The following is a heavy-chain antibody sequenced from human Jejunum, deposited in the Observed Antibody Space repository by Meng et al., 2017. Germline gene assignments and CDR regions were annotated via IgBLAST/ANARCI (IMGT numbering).Heavy chain of an antibody. J-gene: IGHJ2*01. CDR3: ARAAAGTGFGYFDL. Sequence: QEAGPGLCRPSDSLLLMCTVAGVSVNFRTYSWSWIRQPPGKGLEWIAYIDNSGSTNYNPSLKSRVIISVDTSKNQFYLQMSSLTAADTAVYYCARAAAGTGFGYFDLWGRGTLVTVSS. D-gene: IGHD6-19*01. V-gene: IGHV4-61*01. CDR2: IDNSGST. CDR1: GVSVNFRTYS.